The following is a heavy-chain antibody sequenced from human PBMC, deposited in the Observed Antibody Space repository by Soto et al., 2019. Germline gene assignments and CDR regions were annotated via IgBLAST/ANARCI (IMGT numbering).Heavy chain of an antibody. Sequence: PSETLSLTCTVSGGSISSGDYYWSWIRQPPGKGLEWIGYIYYSGSTYYNPSLKSRFTISVDTSKNQFSLKLSPVTAADTGVYYCARGASYCTNGVCYPNWFDPWGQGTLVTVSS. D-gene: IGHD2-8*01. CDR2: IYYSGST. CDR3: ARGASYCTNGVCYPNWFDP. V-gene: IGHV4-30-4*01. J-gene: IGHJ5*02. CDR1: GGSISSGDYY.